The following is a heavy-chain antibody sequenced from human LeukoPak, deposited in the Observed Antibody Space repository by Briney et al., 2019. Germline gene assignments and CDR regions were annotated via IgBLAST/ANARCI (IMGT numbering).Heavy chain of an antibody. CDR2: IYYSGST. D-gene: IGHD3-10*01. V-gene: IGHV4-30-4*01. Sequence: SETLSLTCTVSGGSISSGDYYWSWIRQPPGKGLEWIGYIYYSGSTYYNPSLRSRVTISVDTSKNQFSLKLSSVTAADTAVYYCARGDYYGSGTYYSFDYWGQGTLVTVSS. J-gene: IGHJ4*02. CDR1: GGSISSGDYY. CDR3: ARGDYYGSGTYYSFDY.